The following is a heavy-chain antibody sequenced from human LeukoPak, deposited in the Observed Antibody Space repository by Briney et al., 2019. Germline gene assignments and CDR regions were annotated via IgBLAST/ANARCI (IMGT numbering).Heavy chain of an antibody. CDR1: GGPISSLC. CDR2: IYYTGST. V-gene: IGHV4-59*08. D-gene: IGHD6-6*01. Sequence: PSETLSLTCSVSGGPISSLCWSWIRQPPGKALEWIGYIYYTGSTNYNPSLKSRVTMFVDMSKNQFSLRLSSVTAADTAVYYCARHRAYSSSSPFDYWGQGTLVTVSS. J-gene: IGHJ4*02. CDR3: ARHRAYSSSSPFDY.